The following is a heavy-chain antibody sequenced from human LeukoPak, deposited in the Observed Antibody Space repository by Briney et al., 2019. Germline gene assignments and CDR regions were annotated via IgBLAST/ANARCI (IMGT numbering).Heavy chain of an antibody. V-gene: IGHV5-51*01. CDR3: ARSRYYDSSGPPAFDI. J-gene: IGHJ3*02. Sequence: GESLKISCKGSGYSFTSYWIGWMRQMPGKGLEWMGIIYPGDSDTRYSPSFQGQVTISADKSISTAYLQWSSLKASDTAMYYCARSRYYDSSGPPAFDIWGQGTMVTVSS. CDR2: IYPGDSDT. CDR1: GYSFTSYW. D-gene: IGHD3-22*01.